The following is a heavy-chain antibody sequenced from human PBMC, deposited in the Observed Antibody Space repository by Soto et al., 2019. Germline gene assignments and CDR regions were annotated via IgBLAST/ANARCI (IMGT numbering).Heavy chain of an antibody. CDR2: IWYDGSDK. V-gene: IGHV3-33*01. CDR1: GFSFSTYG. D-gene: IGHD3-22*01. CDR3: ARANDYDDSEYFDY. Sequence: GGSLRLSCAASGFSFSTYGMHWVRQAAGKGLEWVAVIWYDGSDKYYADSVKGRFTVSRDNSKNTLYLQMNSLRAEDTALYYCARANDYDDSEYFDYWGQGTLVTVSS. J-gene: IGHJ4*02.